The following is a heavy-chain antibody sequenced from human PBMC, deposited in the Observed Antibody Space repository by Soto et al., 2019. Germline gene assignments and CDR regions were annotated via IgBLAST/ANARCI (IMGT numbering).Heavy chain of an antibody. CDR3: ASKAACGGDCEAFDS. D-gene: IGHD2-21*02. J-gene: IGHJ4*02. CDR2: IIPLFGTA. V-gene: IGHV1-69*06. CDR1: GGIFSSNT. Sequence: QVYLVQSGAEVKKPGSSVKISCKASGGIFSSNTINWVRQAAGQGLEWMGGIIPLFGTANYAEKFQGRVTITADKSTKTEYMELTSLRSEDTAVYYCASKAACGGDCEAFDSWGQGTLVTVSS.